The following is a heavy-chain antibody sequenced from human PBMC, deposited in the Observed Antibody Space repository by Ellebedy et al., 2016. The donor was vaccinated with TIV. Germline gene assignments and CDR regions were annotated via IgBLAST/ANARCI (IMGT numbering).Heavy chain of an antibody. Sequence: ASVKVSXKASGYTFTSYGISWVRQAPGQGLEWMGWISAYNGNTNYAQKLQGRVTMTTDTSTSTAYMELRSLRSDDTAVYYCAYGEDYGDYYGMDVWGQGTTVTVSS. V-gene: IGHV1-18*04. D-gene: IGHD4-17*01. CDR3: AYGEDYGDYYGMDV. CDR2: ISAYNGNT. CDR1: GYTFTSYG. J-gene: IGHJ6*02.